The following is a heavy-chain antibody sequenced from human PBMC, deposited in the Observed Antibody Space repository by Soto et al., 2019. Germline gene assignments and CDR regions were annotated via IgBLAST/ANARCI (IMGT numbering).Heavy chain of an antibody. Sequence: SETLSLTCAVYGGSFSGYYWSCIRQPPGKGLEWIGEISHSGSTNYNPSLKSRDTRSVDTSKKKFSLKLSSVTAADTAVYYCARARGGYIPAALPEYWGQGTLVTVSS. CDR2: ISHSGST. V-gene: IGHV4-34*01. CDR3: ARARGGYIPAALPEY. D-gene: IGHD6-13*01. J-gene: IGHJ4*02. CDR1: GGSFSGYY.